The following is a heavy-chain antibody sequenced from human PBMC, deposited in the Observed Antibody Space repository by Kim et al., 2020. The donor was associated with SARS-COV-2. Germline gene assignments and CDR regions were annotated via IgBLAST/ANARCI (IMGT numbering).Heavy chain of an antibody. Sequence: GGSLRLSCAASGFTFSSYGMHWVRQAPVKGLEWVAVIWYDGSNKYYADSVKGRFTISRDNSKNTLYLQMNSLRAEDTAVYYCAKSGAVSPYYYGMDVWGQGTTVTVSS. V-gene: IGHV3-33*06. D-gene: IGHD6-19*01. CDR1: GFTFSSYG. CDR2: IWYDGSNK. J-gene: IGHJ6*02. CDR3: AKSGAVSPYYYGMDV.